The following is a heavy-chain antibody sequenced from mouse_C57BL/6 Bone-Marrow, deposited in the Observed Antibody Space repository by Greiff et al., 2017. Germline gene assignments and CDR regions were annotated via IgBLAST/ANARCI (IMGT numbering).Heavy chain of an antibody. Sequence: VHLVESGGGLVKPGGSLKLSCAASGFTFSSYAMSWVRQTPEKRLEWVATISDGGSYTYYPDNVKGRFTISRDNAKNNLYLQMSHLKSEDTAMYYCARPYYYGSAWFAYWGQGTLVTVSA. CDR3: ARPYYYGSAWFAY. CDR1: GFTFSSYA. D-gene: IGHD1-1*01. J-gene: IGHJ3*01. V-gene: IGHV5-4*01. CDR2: ISDGGSYT.